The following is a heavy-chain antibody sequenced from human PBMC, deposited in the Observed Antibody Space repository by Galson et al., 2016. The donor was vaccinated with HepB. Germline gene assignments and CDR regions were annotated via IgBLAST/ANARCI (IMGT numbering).Heavy chain of an antibody. J-gene: IGHJ5*02. Sequence: SVKVSCKASGYTFTNYYIHWVRQAPGQGLEWMGMINSSGGSTNYAQKFQGRVTVTRDTSTSTVYLELSSLISDDTAVYYCARSFEYCSGGVCYAGWFDPWGQGTLVTVSS. V-gene: IGHV1-46*01. CDR3: ARSFEYCSGGVCYAGWFDP. D-gene: IGHD2-8*02. CDR1: GYTFTNYY. CDR2: INSSGGST.